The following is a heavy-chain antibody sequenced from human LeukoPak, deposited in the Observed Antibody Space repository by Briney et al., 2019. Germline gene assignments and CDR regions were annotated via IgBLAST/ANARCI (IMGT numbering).Heavy chain of an antibody. CDR2: INHSGST. CDR3: ARSPLPSLVGALDY. D-gene: IGHD1-26*01. CDR1: GGSFSGYY. V-gene: IGHV4-34*01. Sequence: PSETLSLTCAVYGGSFSGYYWSWIRQPPGKGLEWIGEINHSGSTNYNPSLKSRVTISVDTSKNQFSLKLSSVTAADTAVYYCARSPLPSLVGALDYWGQGTLVTVSS. J-gene: IGHJ4*02.